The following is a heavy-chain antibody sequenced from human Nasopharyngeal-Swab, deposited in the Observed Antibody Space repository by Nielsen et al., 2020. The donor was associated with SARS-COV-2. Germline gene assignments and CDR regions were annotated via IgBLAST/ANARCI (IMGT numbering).Heavy chain of an antibody. D-gene: IGHD3-16*01. Sequence: WIRQPPGKGLEWVAVISYDGSNKYYADSVKGRFTISRDNSKNTLYLQMNSLRAEDTAVYYCARESGWGSSQYYYYHYGMDVWGQGTTVTVSS. J-gene: IGHJ6*02. CDR3: ARESGWGSSQYYYYHYGMDV. V-gene: IGHV3-30*04. CDR2: ISYDGSNK.